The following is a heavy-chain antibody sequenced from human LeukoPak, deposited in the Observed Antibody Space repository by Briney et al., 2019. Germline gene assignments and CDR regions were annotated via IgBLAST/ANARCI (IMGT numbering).Heavy chain of an antibody. J-gene: IGHJ6*03. D-gene: IGHD6-6*01. CDR1: GGSISSYY. V-gene: IGHV4-59*01. CDR2: IYYSGST. Sequence: SETLSLTCTVSGGSISSYYWSWIRQPPGKGLEWIGYIYYSGSTNYNPSLKSRVTISVDTSKNQFSLKLSSVTAADTAVYYCARRGAARPGENYYYYMDVWGEGTTVTVSS. CDR3: ARRGAARPGENYYYYMDV.